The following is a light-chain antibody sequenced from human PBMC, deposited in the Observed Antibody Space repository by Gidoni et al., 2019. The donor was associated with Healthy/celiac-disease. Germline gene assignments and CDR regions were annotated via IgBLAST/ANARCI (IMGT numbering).Light chain of an antibody. V-gene: IGKV1-33*01. Sequence: DIQMTQSPSSLSASVGDRVNITCKASQDISNYLNWYQQKPGKAPKRLIYDASNLETGVPSRFSGSGSGTDFTFTISSLQPEDIATYYCQQYDNLIFTFGPGTKVDIK. CDR1: QDISNY. J-gene: IGKJ3*01. CDR3: QQYDNLIFT. CDR2: DAS.